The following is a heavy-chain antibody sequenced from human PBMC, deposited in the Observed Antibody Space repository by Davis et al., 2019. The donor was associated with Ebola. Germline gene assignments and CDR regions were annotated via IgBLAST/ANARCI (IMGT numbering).Heavy chain of an antibody. Sequence: GESLKISCAASGFTFSSYSMNWVRQAPGKGLEWVSSISSSSSYIYYADSVKGRFTISRDNAKNSLYLQVNSLRAEDTAVYYCARDDHCSSTSCFYYYYYGMDVWGQGTTVTVSS. CDR3: ARDDHCSSTSCFYYYYYGMDV. CDR2: ISSSSSYI. J-gene: IGHJ6*02. D-gene: IGHD2-2*01. V-gene: IGHV3-21*01. CDR1: GFTFSSYS.